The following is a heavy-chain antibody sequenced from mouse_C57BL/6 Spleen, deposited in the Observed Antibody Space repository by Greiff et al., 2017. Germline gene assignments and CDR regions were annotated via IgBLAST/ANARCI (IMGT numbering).Heavy chain of an antibody. CDR1: GFTFPDYY. D-gene: IGHD2-4*01. CDR2: IRNKANGYTT. CDR3: ARYDDYDGGFDY. J-gene: IGHJ2*01. Sequence: EVKLMGSGGGLVQPGGSLSLSCAASGFTFPDYYMSWVRQPPGKALEWLGFIRNKANGYTTEYSASVKGRFTISRDNSQSILYLQMNALRAEDSATYYCARYDDYDGGFDYWGQGTTLTVSS. V-gene: IGHV7-3*01.